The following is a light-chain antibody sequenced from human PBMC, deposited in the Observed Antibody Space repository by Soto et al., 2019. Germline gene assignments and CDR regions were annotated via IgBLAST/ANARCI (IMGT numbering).Light chain of an antibody. V-gene: IGLV2-14*01. CDR3: SSYASSSSYA. CDR2: EVR. Sequence: QSALTQPASVSGSPGQSITISCTGTSSDVGGYNHVSWYQQHPGKAPKLIIFEVRNRPSGVSDRFSASKSGNTASLTISGLQTEDEAVYYCSSYASSSSYAFGTGTKVTAL. J-gene: IGLJ1*01. CDR1: SSDVGGYNH.